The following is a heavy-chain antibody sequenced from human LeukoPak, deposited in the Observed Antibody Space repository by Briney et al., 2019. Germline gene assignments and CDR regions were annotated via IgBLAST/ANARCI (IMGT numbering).Heavy chain of an antibody. J-gene: IGHJ2*01. CDR2: INPNSGGT. CDR1: GYTFTGYY. CDR3: ARIWVRQGYWYFDL. V-gene: IGHV1-2*06. D-gene: IGHD3-10*01. Sequence: VASVKVSCKASGYTFTGYYMHWVRQAPGQGLEWMGRINPNSGGTNYAQKFQGRVTMTRDTSISTAYMELSRLRSDDTAVYYCARIWVRQGYWYFDLWGRGTLVTVSS.